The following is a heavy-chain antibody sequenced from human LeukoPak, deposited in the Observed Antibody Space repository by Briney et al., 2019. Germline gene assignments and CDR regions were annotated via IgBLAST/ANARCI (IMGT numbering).Heavy chain of an antibody. V-gene: IGHV3-74*01. J-gene: IGHJ5*02. Sequence: GGSLRLSCAASGFTFSSYWMHWVRRVPGKGLVWVSRIDTDGSSTSYADSVKGRFTVSRDNAKNTLYLHMNSLRAEDTAVYYCARVRGESPRWFDPWGQGTLVTVSS. CDR2: IDTDGSST. CDR1: GFTFSSYW. CDR3: ARVRGESPRWFDP. D-gene: IGHD3-10*01.